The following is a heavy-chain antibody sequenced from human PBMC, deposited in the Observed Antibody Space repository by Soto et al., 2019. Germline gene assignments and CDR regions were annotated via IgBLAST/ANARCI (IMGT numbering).Heavy chain of an antibody. CDR2: IKQDGSEK. Sequence: GGSLRLSCAASGFTFSSYWMSWVRQAPGKGLEWVANIKQDGSEKYYVDSVKGRFTISRDNAKNSLYLQMNSLRAEDTAVYYCARDGGGWGYCSGGSCRYFDYWGQGTLVTVSS. CDR1: GFTFSSYW. CDR3: ARDGGGWGYCSGGSCRYFDY. D-gene: IGHD2-15*01. V-gene: IGHV3-7*03. J-gene: IGHJ4*02.